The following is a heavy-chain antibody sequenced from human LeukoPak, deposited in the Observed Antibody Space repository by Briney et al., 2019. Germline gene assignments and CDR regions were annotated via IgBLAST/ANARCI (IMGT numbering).Heavy chain of an antibody. V-gene: IGHV4-38-2*02. D-gene: IGHD2-15*01. CDR1: GYSINSGYF. CDR3: ARVVASTSIDS. Sequence: PSETLSLTCTVSGYSINSGYFWGWVRQPPGKGPEWIGSIFHTGDVYYNPSLRGRVTLSIDTSRNQVSLKVTSVTAADTALYYCARVVASTSIDSWGQGILVTVSS. J-gene: IGHJ4*02. CDR2: IFHTGDV.